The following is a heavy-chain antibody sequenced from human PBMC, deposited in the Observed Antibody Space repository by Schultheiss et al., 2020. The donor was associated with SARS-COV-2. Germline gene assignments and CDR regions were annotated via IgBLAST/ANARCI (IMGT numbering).Heavy chain of an antibody. J-gene: IGHJ6*04. CDR3: ARAPAFLVYSSGWYVTDV. CDR1: EFAFNNYA. D-gene: IGHD6-19*01. CDR2: ISGSGGST. Sequence: ESLKISCAASEFAFNNYAMHWVRQAPGKGLEWVSAISGSGGSTYYADSVKGRFTISRDTSKNTLFLQMNSLRAEDTAVYYCARAPAFLVYSSGWYVTDVWGKGTTVTVSS. V-gene: IGHV3-23*01.